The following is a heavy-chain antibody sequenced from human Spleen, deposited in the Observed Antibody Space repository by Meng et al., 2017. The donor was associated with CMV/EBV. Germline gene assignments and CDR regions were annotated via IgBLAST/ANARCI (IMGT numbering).Heavy chain of an antibody. CDR3: ARVDCITTNCRYLPYYYYTMDV. CDR2: VHHTGSA. J-gene: IGHJ6*02. V-gene: IGHV4-34*01. D-gene: IGHD2-2*01. CDR1: GGSFSGYY. Sequence: SETLSLTCAVYGGSFSGYYWSWIRQPPGKGLEWLGEVHHTGSATHNPSLKSRVTMSVDTSENQFSLKLTSVTAADTAVYYCARVDCITTNCRYLPYYYYTMDVWGQGTTVTVSS.